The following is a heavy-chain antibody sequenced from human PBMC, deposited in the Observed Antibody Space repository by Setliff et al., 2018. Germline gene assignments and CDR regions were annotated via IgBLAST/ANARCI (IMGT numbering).Heavy chain of an antibody. V-gene: IGHV1-69*13. CDR2: IMPIFGKV. CDR3: ARGAGRGEFYFDY. D-gene: IGHD2-15*01. J-gene: IGHJ4*02. Sequence: ASVKVSCKTSGGPFRSHDISWVRQAPGQGLEWMGGIMPIFGKVKYAQKFQGRVTITADESTSTAYMELSSLRSEDTAVYFCARGAGRGEFYFDYWGQGTLVTVSS. CDR1: GGPFRSHD.